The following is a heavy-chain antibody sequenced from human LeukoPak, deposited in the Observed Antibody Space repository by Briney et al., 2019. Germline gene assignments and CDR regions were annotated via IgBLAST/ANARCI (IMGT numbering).Heavy chain of an antibody. Sequence: SETLSLTCAVSGGSISGYYWGWIRQPPGKGLEWIGSIYHSGSTYYNPSLKSRVTISVDTSKNQFSLKLSSVTAADTAVYYCARHTHYCSSTSCPTLFGYWGQGTLVTVSS. CDR3: ARHTHYCSSTSCPTLFGY. CDR2: IYHSGST. J-gene: IGHJ4*02. CDR1: GGSISGYY. V-gene: IGHV4-38-2*01. D-gene: IGHD2-2*01.